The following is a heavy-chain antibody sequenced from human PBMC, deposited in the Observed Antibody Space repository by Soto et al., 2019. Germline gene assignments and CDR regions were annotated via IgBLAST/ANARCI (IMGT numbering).Heavy chain of an antibody. J-gene: IGHJ4*02. Sequence: QITLRESGPTLVQPTQTLTLTCTLSGVSLTTSGVGVGWIRQPPGKALEWLAHIYWDDDKRFSPSLKSRLAITRDTSKNHVVMTMTDMAPVDTAIYYCAHRQRTVVVGAPFDLWGQGSQVTVSS. CDR2: IYWDDDK. CDR3: AHRQRTVVVGAPFDL. CDR1: GVSLTTSGVG. D-gene: IGHD2-15*01. V-gene: IGHV2-5*02.